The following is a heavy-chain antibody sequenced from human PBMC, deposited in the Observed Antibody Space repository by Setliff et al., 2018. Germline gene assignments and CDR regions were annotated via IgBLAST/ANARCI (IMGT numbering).Heavy chain of an antibody. CDR2: IYYSGNT. D-gene: IGHD5-18*01. J-gene: IGHJ4*02. CDR1: VYSISRDCH. V-gene: IGHV4-38-2*01. Sequence: PSETLSLTCAVSVYSISRDCHWGWIRQPPGKGLEWIGSIYYSGNTYYNASLKGRVTISMDTSTNQFSLKLSSVTAADTAVYYCARLKTAMVDFWGQGTLVTVSS. CDR3: ARLKTAMVDF.